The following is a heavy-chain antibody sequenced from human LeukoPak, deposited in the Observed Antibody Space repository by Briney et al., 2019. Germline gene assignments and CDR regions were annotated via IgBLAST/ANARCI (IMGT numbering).Heavy chain of an antibody. CDR2: IYSGGST. CDR1: GFTVSSNY. D-gene: IGHD3-22*01. Sequence: AGGSLRLSCAASGFTVSSNYMSWVRQAPGKGPEWVSVIYSGGSTYYADSVKGRFTISRHNSKNTLYLQMNSLRAEDTAVYYCARVARDSSGYYYPDYWGQGTLVTVSS. J-gene: IGHJ4*02. CDR3: ARVARDSSGYYYPDY. V-gene: IGHV3-53*04.